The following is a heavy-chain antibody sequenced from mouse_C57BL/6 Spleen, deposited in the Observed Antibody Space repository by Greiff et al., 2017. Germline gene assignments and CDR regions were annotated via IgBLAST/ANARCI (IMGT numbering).Heavy chain of an antibody. CDR2: ITPSDSET. CDR3: ARIDYDECY. Sequence: QVQLQQSGAELVRPGSSVKLSCKASGYTFTSYWMHWVKQRPIQGLEWIGNITPSDSETHYNQKFKDKATLTVDKSSSTAYMQLSSLTSEDSACYYCARIDYDECYWGQGTTLTVSS. CDR1: GYTFTSYW. D-gene: IGHD2-4*01. J-gene: IGHJ2*01. V-gene: IGHV1-52*01.